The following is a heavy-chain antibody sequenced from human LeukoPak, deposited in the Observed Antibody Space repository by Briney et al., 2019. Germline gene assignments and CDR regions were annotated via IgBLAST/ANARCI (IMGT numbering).Heavy chain of an antibody. D-gene: IGHD3-22*01. CDR2: IFYSGTT. CDR1: GGSISSYY. CDR3: ARGGWNKFDY. Sequence: ASETLSLTCTVSGGSISSYYWSWIRQPPGKGLEWIGFIFYSGTTNYNPSLKSRVTISVDTSKNQFSLKLSSVTAADTAVYYCARGGWNKFDYWGQGTLVTVSS. V-gene: IGHV4-59*01. J-gene: IGHJ4*02.